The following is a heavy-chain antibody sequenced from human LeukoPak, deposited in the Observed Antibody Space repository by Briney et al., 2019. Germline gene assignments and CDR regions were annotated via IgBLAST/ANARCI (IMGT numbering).Heavy chain of an antibody. Sequence: GGSLRLSCVASGFTFSNYWMSWVRQAPGKGLEWAANIKQDGSEIYYVGSVKGRFTISRDNAKTSLYLQMNSLRAEDTAMYYCARGVNRPNYYYYGMDVWGQGTTVTVSS. D-gene: IGHD4-11*01. J-gene: IGHJ6*02. CDR3: ARGVNRPNYYYYGMDV. CDR2: IKQDGSEI. V-gene: IGHV3-7*01. CDR1: GFTFSNYW.